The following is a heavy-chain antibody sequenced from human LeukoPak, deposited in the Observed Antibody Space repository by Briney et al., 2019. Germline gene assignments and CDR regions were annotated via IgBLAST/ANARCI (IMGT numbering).Heavy chain of an antibody. D-gene: IGHD3-22*01. V-gene: IGHV3-48*01. CDR1: GFTFSTYS. Sequence: GGSLRLSCAASGFTFSTYSMNWVRQAPGKGLEWVSYISSSSSTIYYAGSVKGRFTISRDNAKNSLYLQMNSLRAEDTAVYYCARGSTYYDSSGQVPFDYWGQGTLVTVSS. J-gene: IGHJ4*02. CDR3: ARGSTYYDSSGQVPFDY. CDR2: ISSSSSTI.